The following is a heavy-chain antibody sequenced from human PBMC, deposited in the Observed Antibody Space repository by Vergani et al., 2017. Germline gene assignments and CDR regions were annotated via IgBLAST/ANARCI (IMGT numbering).Heavy chain of an antibody. CDR2: IKSTFDRGTT. J-gene: IGHJ6*02. V-gene: IGHV3-15*07. CDR3: TTDPRYCGDGSCYWLRDHHYYGMDV. Sequence: VQLQESGPGLEKASKMVSLVCTVSGDSINSNSFYWSWVRQPAGGGLEWVGRIKSTFDRGTTDYAAAVKGRFTISRDDSKNTLFLQMNGLKTEDIGVYYCTTDPRYCGDGSCYWLRDHHYYGMDVWGQGTTVTVSS. CDR1: GDSINSNS. D-gene: IGHD2-21*01.